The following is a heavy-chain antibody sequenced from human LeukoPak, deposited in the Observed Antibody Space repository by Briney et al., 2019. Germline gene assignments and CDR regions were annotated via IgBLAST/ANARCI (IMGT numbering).Heavy chain of an antibody. CDR1: GASISGSY. Sequence: SETLSLTCAVSGASISGSYWSWVRQPPGKGLEWVGYMYYSRITNSSPSLKSRVTISVHTSKNQFSLKLSSVTAADTAVYYCARLYCTNGVCPYFDYWGQGTLVTVSS. V-gene: IGHV4-59*01. D-gene: IGHD2-8*01. J-gene: IGHJ4*02. CDR2: MYYSRIT. CDR3: ARLYCTNGVCPYFDY.